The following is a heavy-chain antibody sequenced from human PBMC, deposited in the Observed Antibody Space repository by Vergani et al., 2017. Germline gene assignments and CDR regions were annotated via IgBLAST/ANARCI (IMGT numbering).Heavy chain of an antibody. J-gene: IGHJ5*02. D-gene: IGHD3-16*02. CDR2: ISSSFSYI. V-gene: IGHV3-21*01. CDR1: GFTFSSCS. CDR3: ARDSSYDYVWGSYRPDWFDP. Sequence: EVQLVESGGGLVKPGGSLRLSCAASGFTFSSCSMNWVRQAPGKGLEWVSSISSSFSYIYYADSVKGRFTISRDNAKNSLHLQMNSLRAEDTAVYYCARDSSYDYVWGSYRPDWFDPWGQGTLVTVSS.